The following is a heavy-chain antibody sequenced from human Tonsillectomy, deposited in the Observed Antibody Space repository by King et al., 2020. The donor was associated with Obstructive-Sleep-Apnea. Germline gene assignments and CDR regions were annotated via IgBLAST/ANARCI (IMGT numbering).Heavy chain of an antibody. D-gene: IGHD3-16*02. Sequence: VQLVESGGGVVRPGGSLRLSCAASGFTFDDYGMSWVRQAPGKGLEWVSGINWNGGSTGYADSVKGRFTISRDSAKNSLYLQMNRLRAEDTALYHCARGSLFYDYVWGSYPPADYWGQGTLVTVSS. CDR2: INWNGGST. J-gene: IGHJ4*02. CDR1: GFTFDDYG. CDR3: ARGSLFYDYVWGSYPPADY. V-gene: IGHV3-20*01.